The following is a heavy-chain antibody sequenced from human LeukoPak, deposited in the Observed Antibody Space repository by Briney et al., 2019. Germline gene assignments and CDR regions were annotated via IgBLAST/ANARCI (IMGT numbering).Heavy chain of an antibody. J-gene: IGHJ4*02. CDR3: VRWLSNSWHDY. CDR2: IYPADSDT. V-gene: IGHV5-51*01. CDR1: GYSFTSYW. Sequence: GESLKISCKGSGYSFTSYWIGWVRQMPGKGLEWMGIIYPADSDTRYSPSFQGQVTISADKSISTAYLQWSSLKASDTAMYYCVRWLSNSWHDYWGQGTLVTVSS. D-gene: IGHD6-13*01.